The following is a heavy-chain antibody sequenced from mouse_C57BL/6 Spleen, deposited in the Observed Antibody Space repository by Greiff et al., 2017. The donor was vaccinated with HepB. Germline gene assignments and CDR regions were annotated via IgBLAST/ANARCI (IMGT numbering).Heavy chain of an antibody. V-gene: IGHV1-55*01. CDR2: IYPGSGST. CDR1: GYTFTSYW. CDR3: ARSLYDYDDDY. D-gene: IGHD2-4*01. J-gene: IGHJ2*01. Sequence: VQLQQPGAELVKPGASVKMSCKASGYTFTSYWITWVKQRPGQGLEWIGDIYPGSGSTNYNEKFKSKATLAVDTSSSTAYMQLSSLTSEDSAVYYCARSLYDYDDDYWGQGTTLTVSS.